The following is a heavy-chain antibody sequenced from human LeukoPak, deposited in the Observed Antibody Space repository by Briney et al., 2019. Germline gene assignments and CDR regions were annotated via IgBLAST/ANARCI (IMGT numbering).Heavy chain of an antibody. CDR1: GFTFSGAW. V-gene: IGHV3-7*03. Sequence: QPGGSLRLSCTASGFTFSGAWMTWVRQAPGKGLEWVANIKQDGSEIYYVDSVRGRFTISRDNAKNSLYLQMNSLRAEDTAIYYCAKDPLGGDETDYWGQGILVTVSS. CDR3: AKDPLGGDETDY. CDR2: IKQDGSEI. D-gene: IGHD3-16*01. J-gene: IGHJ4*02.